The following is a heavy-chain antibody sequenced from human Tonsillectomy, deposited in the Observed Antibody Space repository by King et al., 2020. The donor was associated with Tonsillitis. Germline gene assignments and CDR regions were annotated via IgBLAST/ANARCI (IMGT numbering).Heavy chain of an antibody. Sequence: VQLVESGGGLIQPGRSLRLSCAASGFTFDDHAMHWVRHVPGKGLEWVSGISWNSGRIGYVDSVKGRFTISRDNAKNSLYLQMNSLRAEDTALYYCAKDRAAAGHDSFDIWGQGTMVTVSS. CDR1: GFTFDDHA. CDR3: AKDRAAAGHDSFDI. D-gene: IGHD6-13*01. CDR2: ISWNSGRI. V-gene: IGHV3-9*01. J-gene: IGHJ3*02.